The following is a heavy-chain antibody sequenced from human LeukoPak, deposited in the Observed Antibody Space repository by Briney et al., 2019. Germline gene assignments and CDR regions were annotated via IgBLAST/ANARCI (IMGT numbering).Heavy chain of an antibody. CDR3: ARERIAVAGGFDY. CDR2: ISYDGSNK. Sequence: PGGSLRLSCAASGFTFSSYAMHWVRQAPGKGLEWVAVISYDGSNKYYADSVKGRFTISRDNSKNTLYLQMNSLRAEDTAVYYCARERIAVAGGFDYWGQGTQVTVSS. V-gene: IGHV3-30*04. D-gene: IGHD6-19*01. CDR1: GFTFSSYA. J-gene: IGHJ4*02.